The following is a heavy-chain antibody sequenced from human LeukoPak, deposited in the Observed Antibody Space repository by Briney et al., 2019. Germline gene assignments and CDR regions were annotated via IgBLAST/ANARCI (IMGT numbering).Heavy chain of an antibody. CDR3: AKARDSGYYLDY. D-gene: IGHD3-22*01. Sequence: SGGSLRLSCAASGFTFDDYTMHWVRQAPGKGLEWVSLISWDGGSTYYADSVKGRFTISRDNSKNSLYLQMNSLRTEDTALYYCAKARDSGYYLDYWGQGTLVTVSS. J-gene: IGHJ4*02. V-gene: IGHV3-43*01. CDR1: GFTFDDYT. CDR2: ISWDGGST.